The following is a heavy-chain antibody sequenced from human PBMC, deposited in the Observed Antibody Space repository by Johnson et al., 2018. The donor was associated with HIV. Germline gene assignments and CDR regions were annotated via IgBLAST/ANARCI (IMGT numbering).Heavy chain of an antibody. D-gene: IGHD3-22*01. CDR1: GFTFSNYA. Sequence: QEQLVESGGGVVQPGRSLRLSCAASGFTFSNYAMHWVRQAPGKGLEWVTLISHDGSNKYYADSVKGRFTISRDNSKNTLYLQMNSLRAEDTAVYYCARERNMIVVDDDAFDIWGQGTMVTVSS. CDR2: ISHDGSNK. CDR3: ARERNMIVVDDDAFDI. V-gene: IGHV3-30-3*01. J-gene: IGHJ3*02.